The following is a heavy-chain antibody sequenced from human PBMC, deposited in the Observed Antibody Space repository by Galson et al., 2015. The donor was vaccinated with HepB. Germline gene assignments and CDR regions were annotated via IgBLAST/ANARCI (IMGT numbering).Heavy chain of an antibody. V-gene: IGHV4-34*01. CDR1: GGSFSGYY. D-gene: IGHD3-16*01. J-gene: IGHJ5*02. CDR2: INHSGST. CDR3: ARSAKRGGGVMYNWFDP. Sequence: ETLSLTCAVYGGSFSGYYWSWIRQPPGKGLEWIGEINHSGSTNYNPSLKSRVTISVDTSKNQFSLKLSSVTAADTAVYYCARSAKRGGGVMYNWFDPWGQGTLVTVSS.